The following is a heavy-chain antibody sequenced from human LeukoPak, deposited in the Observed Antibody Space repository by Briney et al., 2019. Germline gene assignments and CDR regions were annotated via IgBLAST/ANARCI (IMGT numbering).Heavy chain of an antibody. D-gene: IGHD2-15*01. J-gene: IGHJ5*02. CDR2: FDPEDGET. CDR3: ATWNGRYCSGGSCYSARFDP. CDR1: GYTLTELS. V-gene: IGHV1-24*01. Sequence: ASVKVSCKVSGYTLTELSMHWVRQAPGKGLEWMGGFDPEDGETIYAQKFQGRVTTTEDTSTDTAYMELSSLRSEDTAVYYCATWNGRYCSGGSCYSARFDPWGQGTLVTVSS.